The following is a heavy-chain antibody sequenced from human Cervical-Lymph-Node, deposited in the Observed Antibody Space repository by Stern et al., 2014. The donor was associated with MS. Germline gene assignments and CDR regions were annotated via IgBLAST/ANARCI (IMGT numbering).Heavy chain of an antibody. CDR2: ISYDGSNK. V-gene: IGHV3-30*18. J-gene: IGHJ6*02. D-gene: IGHD3-16*01. Sequence: VQLVESGGGVVQPGRSLRLSCAASGFTFSSYGMHWVRQAPGKGLGWVAVISYDGSNKYYADSVEGRFTISRDNSKNTLYLQMNSLRAEDTAVYYCAKVFGVVSLGLDYYYGMDVWGQGTTVTVSS. CDR3: AKVFGVVSLGLDYYYGMDV. CDR1: GFTFSSYG.